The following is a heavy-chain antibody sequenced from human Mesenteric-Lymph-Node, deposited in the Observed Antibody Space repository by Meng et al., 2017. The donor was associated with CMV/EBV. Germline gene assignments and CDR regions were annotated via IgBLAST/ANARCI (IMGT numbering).Heavy chain of an antibody. J-gene: IGHJ6*02. CDR2: INPSGGST. Sequence: ASVKVSCKASGYTFTTYYVHWVRQAPGQGLEWMGIINPSGGSTSYAQKFQGRVTMTRDTSTSTVYMELSSLRSEDTAVYYCARLFIAAAGLRHYYYYGMDVWGQGTTVTVSS. CDR3: ARLFIAAAGLRHYYYYGMDV. V-gene: IGHV1-46*01. CDR1: GYTFTTYY. D-gene: IGHD6-13*01.